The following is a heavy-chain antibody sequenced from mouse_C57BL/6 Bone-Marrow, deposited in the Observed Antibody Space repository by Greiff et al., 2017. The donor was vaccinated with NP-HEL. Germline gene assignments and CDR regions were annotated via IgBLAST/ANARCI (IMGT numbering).Heavy chain of an antibody. D-gene: IGHD1-2*01. CDR3: ARSSLLRCFDY. CDR2: INPSSGYT. Sequence: QVQLQQSGAELARPGASVKMSCKASGYTFTSYTMHWVKQRPGQGLEWIGYINPSSGYTKYNQKFKDKATLTADKSSSTAYMQLSSLTSEDSAVYYCARSSLLRCFDYWGQGTTLTVSS. V-gene: IGHV1-4*01. J-gene: IGHJ2*01. CDR1: GYTFTSYT.